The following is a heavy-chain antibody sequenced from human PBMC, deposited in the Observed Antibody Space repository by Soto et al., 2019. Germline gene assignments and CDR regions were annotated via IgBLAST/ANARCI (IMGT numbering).Heavy chain of an antibody. J-gene: IGHJ4*02. D-gene: IGHD5-18*01. Sequence: QVQLVQSGAEAKKRGSSVKVSCQASGGIFRSNAISWVRQAPGQGLEWMGGILPIFDPTHCAKKFQARATIAADESTITAYMELSSQKSEDTALYYWATGGRGYSSAPRFDFDYWGQGTLVTVSS. CDR3: ATGGRGYSSAPRFDFDY. CDR2: ILPIFDPT. CDR1: GGIFRSNA. V-gene: IGHV1-69*01.